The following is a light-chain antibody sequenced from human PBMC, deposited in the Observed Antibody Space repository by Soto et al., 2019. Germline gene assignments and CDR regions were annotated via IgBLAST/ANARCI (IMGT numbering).Light chain of an antibody. Sequence: EIVMTQSPATLSVSPGERVTLSCRASQDIRSSLAWYQQKPGQAPRLLIYGASIRATGVPATFSGSGSGTEFTLSISSLEPEDFAVFYCHQYGISPPTFGPGTKVEI. CDR3: HQYGISPPT. J-gene: IGKJ1*01. CDR1: QDIRSS. CDR2: GAS. V-gene: IGKV3-15*01.